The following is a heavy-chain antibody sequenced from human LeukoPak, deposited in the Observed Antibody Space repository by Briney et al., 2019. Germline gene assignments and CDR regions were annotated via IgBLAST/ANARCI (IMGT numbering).Heavy chain of an antibody. CDR1: GYTFTGYY. D-gene: IGHD3-10*01. J-gene: IGHJ3*02. CDR2: INPNSGGT. Sequence: ASVKVSCKASGYTFTGYYMHWVRQAPGQGLGWMGWINPNSGGTNYAQKFQGWVTMTRDTSISTAYMELSRLRSDDTAVYYCARDYYGSGTRGAFDIWGQGTMVTVSS. CDR3: ARDYYGSGTRGAFDI. V-gene: IGHV1-2*04.